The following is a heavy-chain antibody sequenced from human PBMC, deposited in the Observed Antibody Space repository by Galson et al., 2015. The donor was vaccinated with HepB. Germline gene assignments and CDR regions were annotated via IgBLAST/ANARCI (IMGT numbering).Heavy chain of an antibody. D-gene: IGHD3-10*01. CDR2: IIPILGIA. CDR1: GGTLSSYT. J-gene: IGHJ5*02. CDR3: ARMVDYYGSGSYWSRSGVGLNWFDP. V-gene: IGHV1-69*02. Sequence: SVKVSCKASGGTLSSYTISWVRQAPGQGLEWMGRIIPILGIANYAQKFQGRVTITADKSTSTAYMELSSLRSEDTAVYYCARMVDYYGSGSYWSRSGVGLNWFDPWGQGTLVTVSS.